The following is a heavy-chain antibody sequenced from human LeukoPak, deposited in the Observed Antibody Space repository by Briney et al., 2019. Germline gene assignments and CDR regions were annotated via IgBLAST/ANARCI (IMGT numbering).Heavy chain of an antibody. CDR2: INPYNGNT. D-gene: IGHD6-13*01. Sequence: ASVKVSCKASGYAFNSYGISWVRLAPGQGLEWMGWINPYNGNTKSAQSLQGRVTMTTDTSTSTAYMELRSLTSGDTAVYYCAKNGRGSSSPYWYFDLWGRGTLVTVSS. CDR1: GYAFNSYG. CDR3: AKNGRGSSSPYWYFDL. V-gene: IGHV1-18*01. J-gene: IGHJ2*01.